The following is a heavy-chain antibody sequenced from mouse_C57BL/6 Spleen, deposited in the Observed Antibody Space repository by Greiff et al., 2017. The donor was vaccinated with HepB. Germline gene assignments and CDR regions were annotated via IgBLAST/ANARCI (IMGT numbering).Heavy chain of an antibody. D-gene: IGHD2-4*01. J-gene: IGHJ4*01. V-gene: IGHV5-17*01. CDR3: ARSDYSLYAMDY. CDR1: GFTFSDYG. Sequence: EVKLMESGGGLVKPGGSLKLSCAASGFTFSDYGMHWVRQAPEKGLEWVAYISSGSSTIYYADTVKGRFTISRDNAKNTLFLQMTSLRSEDTAMYYCARSDYSLYAMDYWGQGTSVTVSS. CDR2: ISSGSSTI.